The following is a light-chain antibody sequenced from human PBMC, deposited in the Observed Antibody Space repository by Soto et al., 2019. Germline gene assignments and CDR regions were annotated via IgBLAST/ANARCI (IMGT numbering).Light chain of an antibody. CDR3: HHYHNWPRT. V-gene: IGKV3D-15*01. Sequence: EIVLTQSPATLSVSPGERATLSCRASQGVFSNLAWYQQKPGQAPRLLIYGASTRASAIPARFSGRGSGTDFPLTISRLQSEDFAVYFCHHYHNWPRTFGQGTKVDVK. CDR1: QGVFSN. J-gene: IGKJ1*01. CDR2: GAS.